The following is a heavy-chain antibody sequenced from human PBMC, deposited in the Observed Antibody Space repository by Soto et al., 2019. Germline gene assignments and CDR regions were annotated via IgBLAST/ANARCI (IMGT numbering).Heavy chain of an antibody. CDR3: ARSPYSSGWYSPDY. J-gene: IGHJ4*02. D-gene: IGHD6-19*01. CDR1: GYTFTSYG. V-gene: IGHV1-18*01. CDR2: ISAYNGNT. Sequence: QVQLVQSGAEVKKPGASVKVSCKASGYTFTSYGISWVRQAPGQGLEWMGWISAYNGNTKYSQKFQGRVTITRDTSASTAYMELSSLRSEDTAVYYCARSPYSSGWYSPDYWGQGTLVTVSS.